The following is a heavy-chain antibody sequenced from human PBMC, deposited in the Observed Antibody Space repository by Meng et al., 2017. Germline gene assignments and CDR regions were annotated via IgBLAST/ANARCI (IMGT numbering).Heavy chain of an antibody. D-gene: IGHD6-13*01. CDR2: IYPGDSDT. Sequence: GESLKISCKGSGYSFTSYWIGWVRQMPGKGLEWMGIIYPGDSDTRYSPSFQGQVTISADKSISTAYLQWSSLTASDTAMYYCARRIKPGSSWSRVDYWGQGTLVTVSS. J-gene: IGHJ4*02. CDR3: ARRIKPGSSWSRVDY. CDR1: GYSFTSYW. V-gene: IGHV5-51*01.